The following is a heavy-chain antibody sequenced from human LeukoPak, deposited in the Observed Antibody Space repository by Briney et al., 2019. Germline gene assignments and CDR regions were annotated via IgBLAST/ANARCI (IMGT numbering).Heavy chain of an antibody. Sequence: SETLSLTCAVYGGSFSGYYWNWIRQPPGKGLEWIGEINHSGSTNYNPSLKSRVTISVDTSKNQFPLTVSSVTAADTAVYYCARGDDYGDIDYWGQGTLVTVSS. CDR2: INHSGST. V-gene: IGHV4-34*01. CDR1: GGSFSGYY. J-gene: IGHJ4*02. CDR3: ARGDDYGDIDY. D-gene: IGHD4-17*01.